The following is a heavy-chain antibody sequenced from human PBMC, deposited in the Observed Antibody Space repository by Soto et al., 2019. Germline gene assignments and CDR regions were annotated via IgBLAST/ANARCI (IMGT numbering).Heavy chain of an antibody. CDR2: IIPIFGTA. V-gene: IGHV1-69*13. J-gene: IGHJ6*02. D-gene: IGHD6-19*01. Sequence: ASVKVSCKASGGTFSSYAISWVRQAPGQGLEWMGGIIPIFGTANYAQKFQGGVTITADESTSTAYMELSSLRSEDTAVYYCARASAMAVDRSSYSSGWYRLYYGMDVWGQGTTVTVSS. CDR3: ARASAMAVDRSSYSSGWYRLYYGMDV. CDR1: GGTFSSYA.